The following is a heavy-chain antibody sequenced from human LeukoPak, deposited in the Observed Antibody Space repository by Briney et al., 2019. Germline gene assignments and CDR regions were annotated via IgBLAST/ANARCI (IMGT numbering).Heavy chain of an antibody. D-gene: IGHD3-9*01. J-gene: IGHJ4*02. CDR2: INPNSGGT. V-gene: IGHV1-2*02. Sequence: ASVKVSFKASGYTFTGYYMHWVRQAPGQGLEWMGWINPNSGGTTYAQKFQGRVTMSRDTSISTVYMELSRLRSDDTAVHYCARLFDWLSLRFDYWGQGTLVTVSS. CDR3: ARLFDWLSLRFDY. CDR1: GYTFTGYY.